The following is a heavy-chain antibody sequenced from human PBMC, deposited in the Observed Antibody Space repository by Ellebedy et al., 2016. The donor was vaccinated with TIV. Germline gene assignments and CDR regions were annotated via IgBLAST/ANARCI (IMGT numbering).Heavy chain of an antibody. CDR1: GFTFSSHA. V-gene: IGHV3-23*01. CDR2: ISGCSGTV. D-gene: IGHD3-10*01. CDR3: AREAEYGSGEAMDV. J-gene: IGHJ6*02. Sequence: PGGSLRLSCAASGFTFSSHAMTWVRQAPGKGLEWVSSISGCSGTVYSADSVKGRFTISRDNSKNTLYLQMNSLRAEDTAVYYCAREAEYGSGEAMDVWGQGTTVTVSS.